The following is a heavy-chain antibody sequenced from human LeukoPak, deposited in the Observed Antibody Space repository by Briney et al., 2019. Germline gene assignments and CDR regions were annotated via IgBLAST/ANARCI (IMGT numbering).Heavy chain of an antibody. CDR3: ARLPPPDCSSTSCYVLGDY. CDR1: GGSISSYY. CDR2: IYYSGST. V-gene: IGHV4-59*12. D-gene: IGHD2-2*01. Sequence: SETLSLTCTVSGGSISSYYWSWIRQPPGKGLEWIGYIYYSGSTNYNPSLKSRVTISVDTSKNQFSLKLSSVTAADTAVYYCARLPPPDCSSTSCYVLGDYWGQGTLVTVSS. J-gene: IGHJ4*02.